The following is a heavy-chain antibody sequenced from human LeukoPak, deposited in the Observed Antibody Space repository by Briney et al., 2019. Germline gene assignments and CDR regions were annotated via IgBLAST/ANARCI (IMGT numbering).Heavy chain of an antibody. CDR1: GFTFDDYA. CDR2: ISWNSGSI. J-gene: IGHJ4*02. CDR3: AKGTLPDY. Sequence: GRSLRLSCAASGFTFDDYAMHWVRQAPGKGLEWVSGISWNSGSIGYADSVKGRFTISRDNAKNSLYLQMNSLRAEDTALYSCAKGTLPDYWGQGTLVTVSS. V-gene: IGHV3-9*01.